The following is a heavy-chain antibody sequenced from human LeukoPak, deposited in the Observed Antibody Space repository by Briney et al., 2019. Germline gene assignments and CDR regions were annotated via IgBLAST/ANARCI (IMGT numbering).Heavy chain of an antibody. Sequence: GGSLRLSCAGSGFPFSKAWMSWVRQAPGEGLEWLGRFKSKTDGGATDYAAPVKGRFSLSRDDSKNTLYLQMNSLKIEDTAVYYCTSDRGIAARPLFDLWGQGTWSPSPQ. CDR2: FKSKTDGGAT. J-gene: IGHJ4*02. D-gene: IGHD6-6*01. CDR3: TSDRGIAARPLFDL. CDR1: GFPFSKAW. V-gene: IGHV3-15*01.